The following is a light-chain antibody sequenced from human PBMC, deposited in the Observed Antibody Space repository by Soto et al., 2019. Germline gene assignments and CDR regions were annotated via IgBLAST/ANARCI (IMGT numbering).Light chain of an antibody. CDR1: QSVSGNY. Sequence: EIVSTQSPCTLSLSPGERATLSCRASQSVSGNYLAWYQQKLGQAPRLLIYGATSRATGIPDRFSGSVSGTDFTLTISRLEPEDFAVYYCQQYGRSATFSFGPGTKVDIK. J-gene: IGKJ3*01. CDR3: QQYGRSATFS. CDR2: GAT. V-gene: IGKV3-20*01.